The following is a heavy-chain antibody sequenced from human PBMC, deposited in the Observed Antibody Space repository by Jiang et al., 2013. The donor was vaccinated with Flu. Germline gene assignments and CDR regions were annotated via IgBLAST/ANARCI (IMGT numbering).Heavy chain of an antibody. J-gene: IGHJ3*02. Sequence: WIGWVRQMPGKGLEWMGIIYPVDSDTRYSPSFQGQVTISADKSISTAYLQWSSLKASDTAMYYCARQTTGDYFTRDAFDIWGQGTMVTVSS. V-gene: IGHV5-51*01. D-gene: IGHD4-17*01. CDR3: ARQTTGDYFTRDAFDI. CDR2: IYPVDSDT. CDR1: W.